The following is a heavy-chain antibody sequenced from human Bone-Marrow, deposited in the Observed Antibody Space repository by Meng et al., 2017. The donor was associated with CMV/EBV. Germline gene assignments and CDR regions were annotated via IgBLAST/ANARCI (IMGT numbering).Heavy chain of an antibody. J-gene: IGHJ2*01. CDR2: IYYRGIT. V-gene: IGHV4-39*07. CDR1: GDSISSGVYY. D-gene: IGHD1-1*01. CDR3: ARDANPQGAPRPHWYFDL. Sequence: SETLSLTCTVSGDSISSGVYYWSWIRQPPGKGLEWIGTIYYRGITYHNPSLKSRLTISVDTSKNQFSLKLTSLTAADTAVYYCARDANPQGAPRPHWYFDLWGRGTLVTVS.